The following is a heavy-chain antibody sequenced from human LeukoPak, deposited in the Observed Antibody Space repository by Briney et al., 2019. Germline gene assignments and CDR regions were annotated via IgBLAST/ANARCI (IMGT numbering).Heavy chain of an antibody. J-gene: IGHJ4*02. D-gene: IGHD3-10*01. Sequence: GGSLRLSCAASGFSFDDYSMHWVRQAPGKGLEWVSGISWNSGTIGYADSVEGRFTISRDNAKNSLYLQMNSLGPEDTAFYYCAKDSHYGSGSSLDYWGQGTLVTVSS. CDR1: GFSFDDYS. CDR2: ISWNSGTI. CDR3: AKDSHYGSGSSLDY. V-gene: IGHV3-9*01.